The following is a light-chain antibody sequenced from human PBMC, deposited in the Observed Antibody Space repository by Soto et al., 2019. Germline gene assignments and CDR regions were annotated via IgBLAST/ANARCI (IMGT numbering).Light chain of an antibody. J-gene: IGKJ4*01. CDR3: QQYNVYST. V-gene: IGKV1-5*03. CDR1: QSISSW. Sequence: DIQLSKSPSTLSASIGDRVNITCRASQSISSWLAWYQQKPGKAPKVLIYKASNLESGVPSRFSGSGSETEFTLTISSLQPDDFASYYCQQYNVYSTFGGGTKVDI. CDR2: KAS.